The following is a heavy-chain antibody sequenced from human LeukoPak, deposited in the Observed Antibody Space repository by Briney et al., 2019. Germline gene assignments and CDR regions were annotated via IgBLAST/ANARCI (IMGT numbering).Heavy chain of an antibody. CDR2: IFPPDSNT. V-gene: IGHV5-51*01. J-gene: IGHJ4*02. D-gene: IGHD2/OR15-2a*01. Sequence: GESLQISCEASGSPFTTFWIGWVCQMPGKGLEWVGIIFPPDSNTKYSPSFQDLVTVSADKSINTAYLQWSSLKASDTAIYYCVRLALYPGKFSFDYWGQGTLVTVSS. CDR3: VRLALYPGKFSFDY. CDR1: GSPFTTFW.